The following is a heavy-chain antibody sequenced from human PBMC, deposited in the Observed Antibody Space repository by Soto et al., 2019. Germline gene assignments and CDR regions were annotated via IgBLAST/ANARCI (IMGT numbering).Heavy chain of an antibody. V-gene: IGHV1-2*02. D-gene: IGHD3-3*01. J-gene: IGHJ3*02. CDR2: INPATGAA. CDR1: GYPVTAYY. CDR3: ARGGGVGVAGSAAFDM. Sequence: QLHLVQSGAVVKKPGASVTVSCSASGYPVTAYYMHWVRQAPGRGLEWMGGINPATGAAKYTQTFQGRGTMTRDTSPSTVFMELSGLTSEETAVFYGARGGGVGVAGSAAFDMWGQGTLVTVSS.